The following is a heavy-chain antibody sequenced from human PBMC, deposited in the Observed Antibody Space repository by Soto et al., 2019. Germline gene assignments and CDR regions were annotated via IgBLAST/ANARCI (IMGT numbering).Heavy chain of an antibody. CDR1: GFTFTSSA. D-gene: IGHD3-22*01. Sequence: SLKVSCKASGFTFTSSAMQCVRQARGQRLEWIGWIVVGSGNTNYAQKFQERVTITRDMSTSTAYMELSSLRSEDTAVYYCAAGPRDRDVDYWGQGTLVTVSS. CDR3: AAGPRDRDVDY. V-gene: IGHV1-58*02. J-gene: IGHJ4*02. CDR2: IVVGSGNT.